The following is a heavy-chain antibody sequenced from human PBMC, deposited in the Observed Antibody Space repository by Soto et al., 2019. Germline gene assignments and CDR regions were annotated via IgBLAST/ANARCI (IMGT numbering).Heavy chain of an antibody. V-gene: IGHV1-3*01. J-gene: IGHJ4*02. Sequence: QVHLVQSGAEVKKPGASVKVSCKTSGFIFNNYAIHWVRQAPGQGLEWMGWIQVGNGNTRYSEKFQGRVTISRDTSASTAYMEVRSLRSEDTAIYFCARPEEHTYYDVWGYFMYWGQGTLVTVSS. D-gene: IGHD3-10*02. CDR3: ARPEEHTYYDVWGYFMY. CDR2: IQVGNGNT. CDR1: GFIFNNYA.